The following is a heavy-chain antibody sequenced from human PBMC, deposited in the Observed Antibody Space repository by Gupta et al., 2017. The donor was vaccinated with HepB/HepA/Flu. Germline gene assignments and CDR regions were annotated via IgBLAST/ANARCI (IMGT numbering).Heavy chain of an antibody. J-gene: IGHJ1*01. CDR3: ARDFIAGDSSSSFFQH. D-gene: IGHD6-6*01. CDR1: GFTFSSYG. CDR2: IWYDGSNK. Sequence: QVQLVESGGGVVQPGRSLRLSCAASGFTFSSYGMHWVRQATGKGLEGGAVIWYDGSNKYYADYGKGRFTISRENSKNTLYLQMNSLRAEDKAVYYCARDFIAGDSSSSFFQHWGQGTLVTVSS. V-gene: IGHV3-33*01.